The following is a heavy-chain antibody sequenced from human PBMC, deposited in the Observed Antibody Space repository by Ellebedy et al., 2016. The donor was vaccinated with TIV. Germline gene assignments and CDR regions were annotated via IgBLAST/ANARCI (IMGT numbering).Heavy chain of an antibody. D-gene: IGHD5-18*01. J-gene: IGHJ6*02. Sequence: GESLMISCAASGFTFSSYWMSWVRQAPGKGLEWVANIKEDGSEKYYVDSVKGRFTISRDKAKNSLYLQMNSLRAEDTAVYYCAKGKQLWLPYNGMDVWGQGTTVTVSS. CDR2: IKEDGSEK. CDR1: GFTFSSYW. CDR3: AKGKQLWLPYNGMDV. V-gene: IGHV3-7*01.